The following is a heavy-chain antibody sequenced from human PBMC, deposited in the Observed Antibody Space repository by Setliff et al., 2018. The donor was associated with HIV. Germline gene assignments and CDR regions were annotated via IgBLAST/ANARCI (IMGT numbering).Heavy chain of an antibody. Sequence: SETLSLTCTVSGDTDFYWSWIRQSPGKGLEWIGYIHASGKANYNPSLKSRVTISLDTSKNQFSLKLTSVTTADTAVYYCARGPRPVDVDYYYMDVWGKGTTVTVSS. CDR1: GDTDFY. V-gene: IGHV4-4*09. J-gene: IGHJ6*03. CDR3: ARGPRPVDVDYYYMDV. CDR2: IHASGKA.